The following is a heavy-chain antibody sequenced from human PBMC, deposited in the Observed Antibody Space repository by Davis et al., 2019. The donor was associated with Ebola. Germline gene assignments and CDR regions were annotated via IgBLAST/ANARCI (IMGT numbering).Heavy chain of an antibody. D-gene: IGHD3-10*01. CDR3: ARGVVVRGVSYYAMDV. Sequence: GESLKISCAASGFTFRTYDMHWVRQAPGKGLEWVSGIKTAGDTYYPGSVKGRFTISRENAKNSLYLQMNSLRAGDTAVYYCARGVVVRGVSYYAMDVWGKGTTVTVSS. J-gene: IGHJ6*04. CDR1: GFTFRTYD. CDR2: IKTAGDT. V-gene: IGHV3-13*01.